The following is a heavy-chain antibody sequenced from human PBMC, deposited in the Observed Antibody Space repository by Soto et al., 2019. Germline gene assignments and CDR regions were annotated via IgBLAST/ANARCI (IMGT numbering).Heavy chain of an antibody. J-gene: IGHJ4*02. CDR3: ARAQNYGDYYPPHFDY. V-gene: IGHV3-48*01. CDR1: GFTFSSYS. D-gene: IGHD4-17*01. CDR2: ISSSSSTI. Sequence: GGSLRLSCAASGFTFSSYSMNWVRQAPGKGLEWVSYISSSSSTIYYADSVKGRFTISRDNAKNSLYLQMNSLRAEDTAVYYCARAQNYGDYYPPHFDYWGQGTLVTVSS.